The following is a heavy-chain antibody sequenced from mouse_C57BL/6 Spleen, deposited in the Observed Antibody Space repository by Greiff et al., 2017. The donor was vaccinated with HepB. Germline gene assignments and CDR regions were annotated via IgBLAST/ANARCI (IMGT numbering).Heavy chain of an antibody. CDR1: GYTFTSYW. CDR2: IDPSDSYT. D-gene: IGHD2-3*01. J-gene: IGHJ2*01. Sequence: QVQLQQPGAELVKPGASVKLSCKASGYTFTSYWMQWVKQRPGQGLEWIGEIDPSDSYTNYNQKFKGKATLTVDTSSSTAYMQLSSLTSEDSAVYYCARGNDGYYPYYFDYWGQGTTLTVSS. CDR3: ARGNDGYYPYYFDY. V-gene: IGHV1-50*01.